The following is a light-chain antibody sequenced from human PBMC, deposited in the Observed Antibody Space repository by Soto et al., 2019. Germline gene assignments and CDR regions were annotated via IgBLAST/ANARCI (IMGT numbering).Light chain of an antibody. CDR2: DAS. J-gene: IGKJ5*01. Sequence: EIVLTQSPGTLSLSPGERATLSCRASQSISSYYLAWYQQKPGQAPRLLIYDASSRATAIPDRFSGSGSGTDFFLTISSLAPEDIAVYYCQHRSNWPPGFGQGTRLEIK. CDR3: QHRSNWPPG. V-gene: IGKV3D-20*02. CDR1: QSISSYY.